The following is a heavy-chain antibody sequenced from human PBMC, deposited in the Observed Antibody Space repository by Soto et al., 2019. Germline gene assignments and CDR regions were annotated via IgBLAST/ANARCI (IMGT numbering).Heavy chain of an antibody. J-gene: IGHJ6*02. V-gene: IGHV1-18*01. CDR3: ARSWVTGKGGIDV. CDR1: GYTFTSYG. D-gene: IGHD3-16*01. CDR2: INGYTRNT. Sequence: QVQLVQSGAEVKKPGASVKVSCKASGYTFTSYGLSWVRQAPGQGLEWMGWINGYTRNTNYAQKFQGRVTMTTDTSTNTAYLDLWNLISDDTAVYYCARSWVTGKGGIDVWGQGTTVTVSS.